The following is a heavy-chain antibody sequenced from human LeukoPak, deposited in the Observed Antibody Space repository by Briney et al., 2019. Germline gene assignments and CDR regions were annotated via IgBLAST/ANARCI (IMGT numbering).Heavy chain of an antibody. D-gene: IGHD6-6*01. CDR3: ARGPDSSSPPSYFDY. Sequence: PSETLSLTCAVYGGSFSGYYWSWIRQPPGKGLEWIGEINHSGSTNYNPSLKSRVTISVDTSKNQFSLKLSSVTAADTAVYYCARGPDSSSPPSYFDYWGQGTLVTVSS. CDR1: GGSFSGYY. V-gene: IGHV4-34*01. CDR2: INHSGST. J-gene: IGHJ4*02.